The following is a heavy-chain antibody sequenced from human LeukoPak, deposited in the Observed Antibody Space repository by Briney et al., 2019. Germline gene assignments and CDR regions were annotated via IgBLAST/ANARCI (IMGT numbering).Heavy chain of an antibody. J-gene: IGHJ3*02. V-gene: IGHV3-64*02. CDR1: GYTFSTYA. Sequence: GGSLRLSFAASGYTFSTYAMHWVRQAPGKGLEYVSAIGVGGDFTYYAVSVKARFTISRDDSKNTLYLQMGGLRAGDMAVYYCVRGVSGLDLISIAAAGNDAFDIWARGQWSPSLQ. CDR3: VRGVSGLDLISIAAAGNDAFDI. D-gene: IGHD6-25*01. CDR2: IGVGGDFT.